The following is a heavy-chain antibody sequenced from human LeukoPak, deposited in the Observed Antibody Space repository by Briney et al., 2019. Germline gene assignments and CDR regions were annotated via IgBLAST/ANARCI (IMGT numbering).Heavy chain of an antibody. CDR3: ARDCGFGSVSCSRN. D-gene: IGHD2-2*01. J-gene: IGHJ4*02. CDR2: LKYDGGDGSEK. V-gene: IGHV3-30*02. CDR1: EFTFSTYV. Sequence: GGSLRLSCAASEFTFSTYVMHWVRQAPGKGLEWVTFLKYDGGDGSEKFYADSVQGRFTISRDNSKNTLDLQMNSLRTEDTAVYYCARDCGFGSVSCSRNWGQGTLVTVSS.